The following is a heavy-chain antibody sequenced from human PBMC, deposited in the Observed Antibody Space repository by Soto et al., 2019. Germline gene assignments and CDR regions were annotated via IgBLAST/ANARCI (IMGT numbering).Heavy chain of an antibody. D-gene: IGHD4-17*01. Sequence: QVQLVESGGGEVQPGRSLTISCAASGFTFSTYGMHWVRQTPGKGLEWVAVISYDGTNKFYSDSVKGRFTISRYNFKNPLTLQMNSLRADDTAVYSCAKDLQSYGDYDYYCYGMDVWGLGTRVTVSS. CDR2: ISYDGTNK. CDR1: GFTFSTYG. V-gene: IGHV3-30*18. CDR3: AKDLQSYGDYDYYCYGMDV. J-gene: IGHJ6*02.